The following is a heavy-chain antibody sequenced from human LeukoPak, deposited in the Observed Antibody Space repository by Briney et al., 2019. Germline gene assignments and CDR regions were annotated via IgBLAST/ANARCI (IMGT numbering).Heavy chain of an antibody. CDR1: GGSISSGDYY. V-gene: IGHV4-30-4*01. CDR2: IYYSGST. Sequence: SETLSLTCTVYGGSISSGDYYWSWIRQPPGKGLEWIGYIYYSGSTYYNPSLKSRVTISVDTSKNQFSLKLSSVTAADTAVYYCAREIDRDGYNYPDYWGQGTLVTVSS. D-gene: IGHD5-24*01. CDR3: AREIDRDGYNYPDY. J-gene: IGHJ4*02.